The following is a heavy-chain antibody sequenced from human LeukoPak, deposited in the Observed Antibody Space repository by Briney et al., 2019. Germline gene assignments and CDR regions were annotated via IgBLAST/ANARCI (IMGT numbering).Heavy chain of an antibody. CDR1: GGSISPYY. Sequence: SETLSLTCTVSGGSISPYYWSWIRQPPGKGLEWIGYIYSSGSTNYNPSLKSRVTISIDTSKNQFSLKLSSVTAADTAVYYCARRTSGYYYYGMDVWGQGTTVTVSS. D-gene: IGHD2-2*01. J-gene: IGHJ6*02. CDR2: IYSSGST. CDR3: ARRTSGYYYYGMDV. V-gene: IGHV4-59*08.